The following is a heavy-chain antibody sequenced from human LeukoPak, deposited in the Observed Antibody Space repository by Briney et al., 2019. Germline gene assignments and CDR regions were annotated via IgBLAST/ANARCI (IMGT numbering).Heavy chain of an antibody. J-gene: IGHJ4*02. D-gene: IGHD3-3*01. CDR1: GFTFSIYG. CDR2: IRYNGDDK. CDR3: AKDLGDFWTQ. V-gene: IGHV3-30*02. Sequence: PGGSLRLSCAASGFTFSIYGMYWVRQTPGKGLEGVAFIRYNGDDKYYVDSVKGRFTISRDNSKNTLYLQMNSLRTEDTAVYYCAKDLGDFWTQWGQGTLVTVSS.